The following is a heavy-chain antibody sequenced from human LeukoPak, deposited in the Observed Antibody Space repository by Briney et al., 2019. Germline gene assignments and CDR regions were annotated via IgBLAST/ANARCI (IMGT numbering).Heavy chain of an antibody. D-gene: IGHD6-13*01. CDR1: GFTFSSYA. CDR3: ANAEAAAAPAEYFQH. V-gene: IGHV3-23*01. Sequence: PGGSLRLSCAASGFTFSSYAMSWVRQAPGKGLEWVSAISGSGGSTYYADSVTGRFTISRDNSKNTLYLQMNSLRAEDTAVYYCANAEAAAAPAEYFQHWGQGTLVTVSS. J-gene: IGHJ1*01. CDR2: ISGSGGST.